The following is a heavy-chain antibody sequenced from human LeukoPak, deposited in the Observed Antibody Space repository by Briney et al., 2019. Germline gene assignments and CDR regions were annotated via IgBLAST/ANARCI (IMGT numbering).Heavy chain of an antibody. V-gene: IGHV4-59*08. CDR1: GCSISSYY. CDR2: IYYSGST. J-gene: IGHJ4*02. D-gene: IGHD6-19*01. Sequence: SETLSLTCTVSGCSISSYYWSWIRQPPGKGLEWIGYIYYSGSTNYNPSLKSRVTISVDTSKNQFYLKLSSVTAADTAVYYCARMAVAGHYLRMGVLLDYWGQGTLVTVSS. CDR3: ARMAVAGHYLRMGVLLDY.